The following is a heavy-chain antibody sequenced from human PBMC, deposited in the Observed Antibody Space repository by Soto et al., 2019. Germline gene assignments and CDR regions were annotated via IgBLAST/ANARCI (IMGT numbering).Heavy chain of an antibody. V-gene: IGHV1-46*01. D-gene: IGHD3-3*01. CDR1: GYTFTSYG. CDR2: INPSGGST. CDR3: ARDKIRAIFGF. J-gene: IGHJ4*02. Sequence: ASVKVSCKASGYTFTSYGINWVRQAPGQGLEWMGIINPSGGSTSYAQKFQGRVTMTRDTSTSTVYMELSSLRSEDTAVYYCARDKIRAIFGFWGQGTLVTVSS.